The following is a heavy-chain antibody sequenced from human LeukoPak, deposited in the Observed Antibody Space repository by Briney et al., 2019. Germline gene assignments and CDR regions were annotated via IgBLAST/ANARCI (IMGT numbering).Heavy chain of an antibody. D-gene: IGHD2-15*01. Sequence: SETLSLTCAVYGGSFSGYYWSWIRQPPGKGLEWIGEINHSGSTNYNPSLKSRVTISVDTSKNQFSLELSSVTAADTAVYYCARGFVCSGGSCYWFRFDPWGQGTLVTVSS. CDR1: GGSFSGYY. CDR2: INHSGST. CDR3: ARGFVCSGGSCYWFRFDP. V-gene: IGHV4-34*01. J-gene: IGHJ5*02.